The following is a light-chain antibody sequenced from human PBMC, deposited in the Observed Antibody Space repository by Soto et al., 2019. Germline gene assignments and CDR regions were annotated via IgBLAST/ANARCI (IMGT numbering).Light chain of an antibody. J-gene: IGKJ1*01. CDR1: QSLLHSNGYNY. CDR2: LGS. CDR3: LQALHTPWT. Sequence: DIVMTQSPLSLPVTPGEPASISCRSSQSLLHSNGYNYFDWYLQKPGQSPQLLIYLGSNRASGVPDRCSGSGSGTDFTLKISRVEAEDVGVYYCLQALHTPWTFGQGTKVEIK. V-gene: IGKV2-28*01.